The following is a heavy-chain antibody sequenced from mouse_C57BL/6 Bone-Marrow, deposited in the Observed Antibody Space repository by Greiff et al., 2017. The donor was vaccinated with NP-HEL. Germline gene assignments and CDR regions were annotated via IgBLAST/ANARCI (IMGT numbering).Heavy chain of an antibody. CDR3: ARHEEITTVVDWYFDV. J-gene: IGHJ1*03. CDR2: FYPGSGSI. CDR1: GYTFTEYT. V-gene: IGHV1-62-2*01. D-gene: IGHD1-1*01. Sequence: VKLVESGAELVKPGASVKLSCKASGYTFTEYTIHWVKQRSGQGLEWIGWFYPGSGSIKYNEKFKDKATLTADKSSSTVYMELSRLTSEDSAVYFCARHEEITTVVDWYFDVWGTGTTVTVSS.